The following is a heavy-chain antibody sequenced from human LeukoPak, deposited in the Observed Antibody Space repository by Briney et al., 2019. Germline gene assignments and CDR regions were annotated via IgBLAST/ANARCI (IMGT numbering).Heavy chain of an antibody. Sequence: GGSLRLSCAASGFTFSSYWMSWVRQAPGKGLEWVANIKQDGSEKYYVDSVKGRFTISRDNAKNSLYLQMNKLRVEDAAVYYCARGGAYCSGGSCYTGRNWFDPWGQGTLVIVSS. V-gene: IGHV3-7*01. CDR3: ARGGAYCSGGSCYTGRNWFDP. CDR1: GFTFSSYW. J-gene: IGHJ5*02. CDR2: IKQDGSEK. D-gene: IGHD2-15*01.